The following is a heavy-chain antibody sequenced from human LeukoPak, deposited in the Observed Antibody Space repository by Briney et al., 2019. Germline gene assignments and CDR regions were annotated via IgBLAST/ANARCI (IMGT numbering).Heavy chain of an antibody. D-gene: IGHD5-18*01. CDR3: ARELVGYSYGYDAFDI. Sequence: SVKVSCKASGGTFSSYALSWVRQAPGQGLEWMGRIIPILGIASYAQKFQGRVTITADKSTSTAYMELSSLRSEDTAVYYCARELVGYSYGYDAFDIWGQGTMVTVSS. V-gene: IGHV1-69*04. CDR1: GGTFSSYA. J-gene: IGHJ3*02. CDR2: IIPILGIA.